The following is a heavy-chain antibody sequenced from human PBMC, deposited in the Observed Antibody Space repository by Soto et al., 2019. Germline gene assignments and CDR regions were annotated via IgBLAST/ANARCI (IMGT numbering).Heavy chain of an antibody. D-gene: IGHD6-13*01. V-gene: IGHV5-51*01. CDR1: GYSFTSYW. CDR3: ARRIAAAGTQIRFDP. J-gene: IGHJ5*02. CDR2: IYPGDSDT. Sequence: PGESLKISCKGSGYSFTSYWIGWVRQMPGKGLEWMGIIYPGDSDTRYSPSFQGQVTISADKSISTAYLQWSSLKASDTAMYYCARRIAAAGTQIRFDPWGQGTLVTVSS.